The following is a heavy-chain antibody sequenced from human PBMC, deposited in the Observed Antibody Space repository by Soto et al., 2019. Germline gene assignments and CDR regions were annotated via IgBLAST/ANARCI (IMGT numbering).Heavy chain of an antibody. CDR1: GYTFTSYG. Sequence: GASVKVSCKASGYTFTSYGISWVRQAPGQGLEWMGWISAYNGNTNYAQKLQGRVTMTTDTSTSTAYMELRSLRSDDMAVYYCASHDGSGSYYYGMDVWGQGTTVTVSS. CDR3: ASHDGSGSYYYGMDV. V-gene: IGHV1-18*03. CDR2: ISAYNGNT. D-gene: IGHD3-10*01. J-gene: IGHJ6*02.